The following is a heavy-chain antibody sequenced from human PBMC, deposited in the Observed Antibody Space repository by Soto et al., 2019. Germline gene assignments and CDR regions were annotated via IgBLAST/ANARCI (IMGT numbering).Heavy chain of an antibody. D-gene: IGHD2-21*02. J-gene: IGHJ4*02. CDR2: IYGSGGGI. Sequence: EVQLLESGGGLVQPGGSLRLSCTASGFTFSDYAMTWVRQAPGKGLECVSGIYGSGGGIQYADSVKGRFTISRDNYRNTLYLQMNSLRDEDTAVYYCAKDLLSGDGLWLMNEWGQGTLVTVSP. V-gene: IGHV3-23*01. CDR1: GFTFSDYA. CDR3: AKDLLSGDGLWLMNE.